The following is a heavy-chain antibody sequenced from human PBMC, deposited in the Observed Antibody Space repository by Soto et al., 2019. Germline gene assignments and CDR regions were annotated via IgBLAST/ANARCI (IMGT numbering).Heavy chain of an antibody. J-gene: IGHJ4*02. Sequence: GGSLRLSCAASGFTFSGSAMHWVRQASGKGLEWVGRIRSKANSYATAYAASVKGRFTISRDDSKNTAYLQMNSLKTEDTAVYYCTSPKGKVGATFDYWGQGTLVTVSS. CDR1: GFTFSGSA. CDR2: IRSKANSYAT. V-gene: IGHV3-73*01. D-gene: IGHD1-26*01. CDR3: TSPKGKVGATFDY.